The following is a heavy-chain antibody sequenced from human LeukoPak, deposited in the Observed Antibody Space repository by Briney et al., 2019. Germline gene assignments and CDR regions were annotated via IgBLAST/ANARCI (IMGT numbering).Heavy chain of an antibody. J-gene: IGHJ4*02. CDR1: GFTFSSYW. CDR3: ARARYSSSWSDY. CDR2: INIDGSST. D-gene: IGHD6-13*01. Sequence: LTGGSLRLSCAASGFTFSSYWMHWVRQAPGKGLVWVSRINIDGSSTSYADSVKGPFTTSRDNTKNTLYLQMNSPIAERTAVYYWARARYSSSWSDYWGQGTPVTVSS. V-gene: IGHV3-74*01.